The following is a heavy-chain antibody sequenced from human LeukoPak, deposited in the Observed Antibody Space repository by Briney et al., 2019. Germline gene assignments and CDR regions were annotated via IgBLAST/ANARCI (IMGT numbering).Heavy chain of an antibody. CDR2: MNPNSGNT. J-gene: IGHJ4*02. D-gene: IGHD3-9*01. V-gene: IGHV1-8*01. CDR3: ARAPIGGRYFDWLSQKYFDY. Sequence: ASVKVSCKASGYTFTSYAINWVRQATGQGLEWMGWMNPNSGNTGYAQKFQGRVTMTRNTSISKADMEMSRLRSEDTAVYYCARAPIGGRYFDWLSQKYFDYWGQGTLVTVSS. CDR1: GYTFTSYA.